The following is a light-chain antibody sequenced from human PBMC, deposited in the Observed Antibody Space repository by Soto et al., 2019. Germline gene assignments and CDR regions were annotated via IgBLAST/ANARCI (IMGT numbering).Light chain of an antibody. J-gene: IGKJ1*01. Sequence: ETVLTQSPGTLSLSPGERATLSCRASQTITSTYLTWYQQKPGQAPRLLIYCASSRATGIPDRFSGSGSGKDFTLNINRLETEDFEVYYCQHYGSSLWTFGQGTKVEV. CDR1: QTITSTY. CDR3: QHYGSSLWT. V-gene: IGKV3-20*01. CDR2: CAS.